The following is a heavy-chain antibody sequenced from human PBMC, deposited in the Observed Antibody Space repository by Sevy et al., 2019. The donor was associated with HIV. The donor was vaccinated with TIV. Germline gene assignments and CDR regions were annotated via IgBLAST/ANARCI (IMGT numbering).Heavy chain of an antibody. CDR2: ISSSGNYI. J-gene: IGHJ4*02. V-gene: IGHV3-21*01. CDR3: ASQFDY. CDR1: GFNFSNYS. Sequence: GESLKISCAVSGFNFSNYSMDWVRQAPGKGLEWVSSISSSGNYIYYSDSLKGRITISRDNAKNSVYLQMNSLRAEDTAVYYCASQFDYWGQGTLVTVSS.